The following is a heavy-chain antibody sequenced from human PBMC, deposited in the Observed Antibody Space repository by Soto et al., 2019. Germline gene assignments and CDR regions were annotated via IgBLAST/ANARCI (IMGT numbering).Heavy chain of an antibody. CDR1: GFTVSNTY. V-gene: IGHV3-53*02. J-gene: IGHJ5*02. CDR2: IYTAGGT. CDR3: ARALPVAKGGFDP. Sequence: EVQLVETGGGLIQPGGSLRLSCAASGFTVSNTYMTWVRQPPGKGLECVSVIYTAGGTIYADSVKGRFIISRDNSKNTLYLQMNSLRAEDTAVYYCARALPVAKGGFDPWGQGTLVTVSS. D-gene: IGHD2-2*01.